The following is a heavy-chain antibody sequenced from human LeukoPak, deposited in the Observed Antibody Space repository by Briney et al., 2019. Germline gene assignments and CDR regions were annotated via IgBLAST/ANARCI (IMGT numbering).Heavy chain of an antibody. J-gene: IGHJ6*02. Sequence: SDTLSLTCTVSGGSISSGSYYWSCIRQHPGKGLEWTGCIYYSGSTYYNPSLKSRVTISVDTSNTRFSLKLSSVTAADTALYSAATLVYYYASSGYRRNTRAYGMDVWGQGTTVTVSS. V-gene: IGHV4-31*03. D-gene: IGHD3-22*01. CDR3: ATLVYYYASSGYRRNTRAYGMDV. CDR1: GGSISSGSYY. CDR2: IYYSGST.